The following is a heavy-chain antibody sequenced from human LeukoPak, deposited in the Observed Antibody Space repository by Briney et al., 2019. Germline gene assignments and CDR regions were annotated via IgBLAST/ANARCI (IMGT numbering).Heavy chain of an antibody. CDR1: GFTFSSYW. D-gene: IGHD3-9*01. CDR2: IKQDGSEK. CDR3: AREHTGGILTGYYPYYFDY. Sequence: PGGSLRLSCAASGFTFSSYWMSWVRQAPGKGLEWVANIKQDGSEKYYVDSVKGRFTISRANAKNSLYLQMNSLRAEDTAVYYCAREHTGGILTGYYPYYFDYWGQGTLVTVSS. V-gene: IGHV3-7*03. J-gene: IGHJ4*02.